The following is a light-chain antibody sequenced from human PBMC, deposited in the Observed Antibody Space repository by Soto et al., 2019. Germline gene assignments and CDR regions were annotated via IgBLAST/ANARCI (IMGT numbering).Light chain of an antibody. V-gene: IGKV3-20*01. CDR2: GAS. CDR3: QQYGTSPPALT. CDR1: QSVSSSH. Sequence: EIVLTQSPGTLSLSPGERATLSCSASQSVSSSHLVWYQQKPGQAPRLLIYGASSRATGIPDRFSGSGSGKDFTLTISRLEPEDFAVYYCQQYGTSPPALTFGGGTKVDIK. J-gene: IGKJ4*01.